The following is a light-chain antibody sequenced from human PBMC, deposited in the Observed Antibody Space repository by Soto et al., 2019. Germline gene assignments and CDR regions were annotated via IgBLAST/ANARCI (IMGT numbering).Light chain of an antibody. CDR2: EVT. V-gene: IGLV2-8*01. J-gene: IGLJ2*01. CDR1: SSDVGGYNY. CDR3: SSFAGGGNPVL. Sequence: QSLLTQPPSASGSLGQSVTISCTGTSSDVGGYNYVSWHQQHPGKAPKLMIYEVTKRPSGVPDRFSGSKSGNTASLTVSGLQAEDEADYYCSSFAGGGNPVLFGGGTKLTVL.